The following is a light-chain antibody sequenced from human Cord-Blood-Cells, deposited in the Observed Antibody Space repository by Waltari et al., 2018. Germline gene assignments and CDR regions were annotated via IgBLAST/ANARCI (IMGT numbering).Light chain of an antibody. CDR2: EVS. CDR3: CSYAGSSTLV. J-gene: IGLJ2*01. V-gene: IGLV2-23*02. Sequence: QSALTQPASVSGSPGPSITISSTGTSSDVGSYNLVSWYQQHPGKAPKLMIYEVSKRPSGVSNRFSGSKSGNTASLTISGLQAEDEADYYCCSYAGSSTLVFGGGTKLTVL. CDR1: SSDVGSYNL.